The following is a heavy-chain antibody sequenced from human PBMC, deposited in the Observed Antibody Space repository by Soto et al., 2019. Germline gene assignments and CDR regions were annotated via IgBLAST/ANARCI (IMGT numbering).Heavy chain of an antibody. V-gene: IGHV3-33*01. CDR1: GFTFSSYG. D-gene: IGHD5-18*01. Sequence: GGSLRLSCAASGFTFSSYGMHWVRQAPGKGLEWVAVIWYDGSNKYYADSVKGRFTISRDNSKNTLYLQMNSLRAEDTAVYYCARSLTAMVTLVDYWGQGTLVTVSS. CDR2: IWYDGSNK. CDR3: ARSLTAMVTLVDY. J-gene: IGHJ4*02.